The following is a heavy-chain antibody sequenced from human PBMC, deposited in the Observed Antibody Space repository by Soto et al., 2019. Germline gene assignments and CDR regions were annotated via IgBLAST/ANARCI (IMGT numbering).Heavy chain of an antibody. CDR3: ARILMNYYRLDY. Sequence: SEPLSLTCGVSGYSITSGFYWSWIRQPPGKGLEWIGHIYYSGSTYYNPSLKSRAGISVDSSKSQVSLKLTSVTAADTAVYFCARILMNYYRLDYWGQGALVTVYS. CDR1: GYSITSGFY. CDR2: IYYSGST. J-gene: IGHJ4*02. D-gene: IGHD3-10*01. V-gene: IGHV4-30-4*01.